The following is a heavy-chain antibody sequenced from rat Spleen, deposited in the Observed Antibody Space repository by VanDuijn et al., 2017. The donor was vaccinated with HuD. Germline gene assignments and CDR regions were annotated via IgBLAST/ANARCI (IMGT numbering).Heavy chain of an antibody. CDR3: ATDLTGGYYFDY. V-gene: IGHV5-29*01. D-gene: IGHD1-11*01. J-gene: IGHJ2*01. Sequence: EVQLVESGGGLVQPGRSLKLSCVASGFTFSNYGMHWIRQAPTKGLEWVAIISYDGSGIYYRDSVKGRFTISRDNAKSTLHLQMDSLRSEDTATYYCATDLTGGYYFDYWGQGVMVTVSS. CDR2: ISYDGSGI. CDR1: GFTFSNYG.